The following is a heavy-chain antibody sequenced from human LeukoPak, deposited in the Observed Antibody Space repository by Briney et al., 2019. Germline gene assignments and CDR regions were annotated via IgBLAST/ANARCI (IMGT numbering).Heavy chain of an antibody. CDR1: GFTFSSHW. J-gene: IGHJ6*02. V-gene: IGHV3-7*03. D-gene: IGHD2-15*01. CDR3: AKAIFYCSGGSCFRTYGMDV. Sequence: GGSLRLSCAASGFTFSSHWMNWVRQAPGKGLEWVANIKQGGSEIYYVDSVKGRFTISRDNSKNTLYLQMNSLRAEDTAVYYCAKAIFYCSGGSCFRTYGMDVWGQGTTVTVSS. CDR2: IKQGGSEI.